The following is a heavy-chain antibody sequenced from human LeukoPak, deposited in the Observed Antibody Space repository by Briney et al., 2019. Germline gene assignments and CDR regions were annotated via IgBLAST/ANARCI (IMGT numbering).Heavy chain of an antibody. CDR3: AKDGMVRGVTSNFDY. D-gene: IGHD3-10*01. CDR2: IWYDGNNK. CDR1: GFTFSAYG. J-gene: IGHJ4*02. V-gene: IGHV3-30*02. Sequence: GGSLRLSYAASGFTFSAYGMHWVRQAPGKGLEWVAVIWYDGNNKYYADSVKGRFTISRDNSKNTLYLQMNSLRAEDTAVYYCAKDGMVRGVTSNFDYWGQGTLVTVSS.